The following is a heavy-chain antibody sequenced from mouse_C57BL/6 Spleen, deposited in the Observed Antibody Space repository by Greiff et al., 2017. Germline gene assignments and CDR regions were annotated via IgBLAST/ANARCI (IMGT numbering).Heavy chain of an antibody. CDR3: ARKHYYDYDGYYFDY. CDR1: GFTFSDYG. J-gene: IGHJ2*01. CDR2: ISSGSSTI. V-gene: IGHV5-17*01. Sequence: EVKLMESGGGLVKPGGSLKLSCAASGFTFSDYGMHWVRQAPEKGLEWVAYISSGSSTIYYADTVKGRFTISRDNAKNTLFLQMTSLRSEDTAMYYGARKHYYDYDGYYFDYWGQGTTLTVSS. D-gene: IGHD2-4*01.